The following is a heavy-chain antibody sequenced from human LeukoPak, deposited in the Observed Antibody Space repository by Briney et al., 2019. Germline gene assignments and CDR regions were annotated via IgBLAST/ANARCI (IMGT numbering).Heavy chain of an antibody. CDR1: GYTFTGHY. D-gene: IGHD2-15*01. J-gene: IGHJ4*02. CDR3: TTDGGTHCSGYTCLPDH. CDR2: INPKAGNT. Sequence: GASVKVSCKASGYTFTGHYMHWVRQAPGQGLEWMGWINPKAGNTYYQEDFQGRVTMTRDMSITTAYMELNSLRSDDTAVYFCTTDGGTHCSGYTCLPDHWGQGTQVTVSS. V-gene: IGHV1-2*02.